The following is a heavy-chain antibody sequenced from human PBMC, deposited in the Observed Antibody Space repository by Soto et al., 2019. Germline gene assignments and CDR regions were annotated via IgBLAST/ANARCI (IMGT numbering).Heavy chain of an antibody. CDR1: GFTFSDHY. CDR3: TRTTQSDYYFHV. D-gene: IGHD2-21*02. CDR2: SRNKANSYTT. Sequence: EVQLVESGGGLVQPGGSLSLSCAASGFTFSDHYMDWVRQAPEKGLEWVGRSRNKANSYTTEYAASVKGRFTISRDDSNNSLYLQMNSLKTEDTAVYYCTRTTQSDYYFHVWGQGTTVTVSS. V-gene: IGHV3-72*01. J-gene: IGHJ6*02.